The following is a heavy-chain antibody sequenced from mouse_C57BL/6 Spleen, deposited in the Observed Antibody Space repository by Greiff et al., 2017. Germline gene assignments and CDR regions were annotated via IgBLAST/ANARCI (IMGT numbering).Heavy chain of an antibody. CDR1: GYAFSSYW. V-gene: IGHV1-80*01. J-gene: IGHJ3*01. CDR2: IYPGDGDT. D-gene: IGHD3-2*02. Sequence: QVQLKESGAELVKPGASVKISCKASGYAFSSYWMNWVKQRPGKGLEWIGQIYPGDGDTNYNGKFKGKATLTADKSSSTAYMQLSSLTSEDSAVYFCARGDSSGGFAYWGQGTLVTVSA. CDR3: ARGDSSGGFAY.